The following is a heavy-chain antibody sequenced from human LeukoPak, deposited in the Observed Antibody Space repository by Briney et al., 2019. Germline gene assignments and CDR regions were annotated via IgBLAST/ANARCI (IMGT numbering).Heavy chain of an antibody. CDR1: GGTFSSYA. D-gene: IGHD3-9*01. Sequence: SVKVSCKASGGTFSSYAISWVRQAPGQGLEWMGGIIPIFGTANYAQKFQGRVTITADESTSTAYMELSSLRSEDTAVYYCASSKYYDILTGYYSLAFDIWGQGTMVTVSS. CDR3: ASSKYYDILTGYYSLAFDI. J-gene: IGHJ3*02. CDR2: IIPIFGTA. V-gene: IGHV1-69*01.